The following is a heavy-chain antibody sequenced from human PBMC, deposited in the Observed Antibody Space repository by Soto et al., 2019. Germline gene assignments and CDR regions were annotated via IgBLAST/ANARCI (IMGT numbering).Heavy chain of an antibody. CDR2: IYYSGST. V-gene: IGHV4-31*03. CDR1: GGSISSGGYY. D-gene: IGHD1-26*01. CDR3: ARLGGSYAVPHFDY. J-gene: IGHJ4*02. Sequence: PSETLSLTCTVSGGSISSGGYYWSWIRQHPGKGLEWIGYIYYSGSTYYNPSLKSRVTISVDTSKNQFSLKLSSVTAANTAVYYCARLGGSYAVPHFDYWGQGTLVTVS.